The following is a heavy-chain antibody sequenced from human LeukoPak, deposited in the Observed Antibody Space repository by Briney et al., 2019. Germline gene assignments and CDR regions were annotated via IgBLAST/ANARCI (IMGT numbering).Heavy chain of an antibody. CDR1: GYTFTSYG. Sequence: ASVKVSCKASGYTFTSYGISWARQAPGQGLEWMGWISAYNGNTNYAQKLQGRVTMTTDTSTSTAYMELRSLRSDDTAVYYCARDELYYYGSGSYSDFDYWGQGTLVTVSS. CDR2: ISAYNGNT. D-gene: IGHD3-10*01. V-gene: IGHV1-18*01. CDR3: ARDELYYYGSGSYSDFDY. J-gene: IGHJ4*02.